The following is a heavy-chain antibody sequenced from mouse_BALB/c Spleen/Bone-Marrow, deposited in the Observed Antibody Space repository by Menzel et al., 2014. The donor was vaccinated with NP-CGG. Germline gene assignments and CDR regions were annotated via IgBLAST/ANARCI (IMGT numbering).Heavy chain of an antibody. D-gene: IGHD2-4*01. Sequence: EVQLQQSGAELVKPGASVKLSCTASGFNIKDTYMHWVKQRPEQGLEWIGRIDPANGNTKYDPKFQGKATITADTSSNTAYLQLRSLTSEDTAVYYCATMSTDWYFDVWGAGTTVTVSS. CDR1: GFNIKDTY. V-gene: IGHV14-3*02. CDR2: IDPANGNT. J-gene: IGHJ1*01. CDR3: ATMSTDWYFDV.